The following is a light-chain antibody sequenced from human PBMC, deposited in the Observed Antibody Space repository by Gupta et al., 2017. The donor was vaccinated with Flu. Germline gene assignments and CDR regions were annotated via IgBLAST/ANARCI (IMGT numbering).Light chain of an antibody. V-gene: IGKV1-39*01. Sequence: DIQMPQSPSSLPASVGGRVTITCRAIQSINSYLNWYQQKPGKAPKLLIYAASSLQSGVPSRFSGSGSGTDFTLTISSLQLEDFGAYYCQQSYSTPWAFGQETKVEIK. CDR1: QSINSY. CDR3: QQSYSTPWA. J-gene: IGKJ1*01. CDR2: AAS.